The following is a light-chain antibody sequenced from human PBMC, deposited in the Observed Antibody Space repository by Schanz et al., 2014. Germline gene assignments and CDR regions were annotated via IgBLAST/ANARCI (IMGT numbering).Light chain of an antibody. J-gene: IGLJ1*01. CDR2: EVS. CDR3: TSYAGSNNFGV. CDR1: SSDVGGYNY. Sequence: QSALTQPRSVSGSPGQPVTISCTGTSSDVGGYNYVAWYQQNPGKAPKLMIYEVSKRPSGVPDRFSGSKSGNTASLTVSGLQAEDEADYYCTSYAGSNNFGVFGTGTKLTVL. V-gene: IGLV2-8*01.